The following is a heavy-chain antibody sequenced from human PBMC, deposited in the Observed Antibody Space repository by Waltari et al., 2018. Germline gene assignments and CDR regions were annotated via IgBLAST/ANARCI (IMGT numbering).Heavy chain of an antibody. CDR3: ARVRVLRFLEWGGGNAFDI. Sequence: QVQLQESGPGLVKPSETLSLTCTVSGGSISSYYWSWIRQPTGKGLEVIGYIYYSGGTNYNPSLKSRVTISVDTSKNHFSLKLSSVTAADTAVYYCARVRVLRFLEWGGGNAFDIWGQGTMVTVSS. D-gene: IGHD3-3*01. CDR2: IYYSGGT. V-gene: IGHV4-59*01. J-gene: IGHJ3*02. CDR1: GGSISSYY.